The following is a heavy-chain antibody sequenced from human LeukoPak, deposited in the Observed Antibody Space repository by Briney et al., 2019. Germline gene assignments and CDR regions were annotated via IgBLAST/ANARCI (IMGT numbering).Heavy chain of an antibody. CDR2: IYYSGST. D-gene: IGHD3-3*01. V-gene: IGHV4-30-4*01. J-gene: IGHJ6*02. Sequence: SETLSLTCTVSGGSISSGDYYWSWIRQPPGKGLEWIGYIYYSGSTYYNPSLKSRVTISVDTSKNQFSLKQSSVTAADTAVYYCARDPYYDFWSGSAVGMDVWGQGTTVTVSS. CDR1: GGSISSGDYY. CDR3: ARDPYYDFWSGSAVGMDV.